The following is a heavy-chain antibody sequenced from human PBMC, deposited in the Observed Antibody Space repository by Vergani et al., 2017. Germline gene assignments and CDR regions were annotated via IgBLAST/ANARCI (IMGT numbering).Heavy chain of an antibody. D-gene: IGHD3-9*01. CDR1: GYTFTAYY. J-gene: IGHJ4*02. CDR3: ARALRYFDWLLYVDY. Sequence: QVQLVQSGAEVGKPGASVKISCKASGYTFTAYYIHWVRQAPEQGLEWMGWINPNSGGTNYAQKFQGRVTMTRDTSISTAYMELSRLRSDDTAVYYCARALRYFDWLLYVDYWGQGTLVTVSS. CDR2: INPNSGGT. V-gene: IGHV1-2*02.